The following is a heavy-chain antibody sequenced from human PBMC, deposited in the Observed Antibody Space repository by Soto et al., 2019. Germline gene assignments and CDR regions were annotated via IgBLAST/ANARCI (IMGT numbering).Heavy chain of an antibody. CDR1: GGSISSGDYY. CDR3: AREGYDILTVYPDYYYYGMDV. J-gene: IGHJ6*02. V-gene: IGHV4-30-4*01. CDR2: IYYSGST. Sequence: PSETVSLTCTVSGGSISSGDYYWSWIRQPPGKDLEWIGYIYYSGSTYYNPSLKSRVTISVDTSKNQFSLKLSSVTAADTAVYYCAREGYDILTVYPDYYYYGMDVWGPGTTVTVSS. D-gene: IGHD3-9*01.